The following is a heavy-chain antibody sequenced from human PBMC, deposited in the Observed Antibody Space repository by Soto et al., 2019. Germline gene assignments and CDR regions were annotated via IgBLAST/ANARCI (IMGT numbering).Heavy chain of an antibody. J-gene: IGHJ4*02. D-gene: IGHD3-22*01. CDR3: ARAPYDSSGYYPIDY. CDR2: FDPEDGET. Sequence: ASVKVSCKVSGYTLTELSMHWVRQAPGKGLEWMGGFDPEDGETIYAQKFQGRVTMTEDTSTDTAYMELSSLRSEDTAVYYFARAPYDSSGYYPIDYWGQGTLVTVSS. CDR1: GYTLTELS. V-gene: IGHV1-24*01.